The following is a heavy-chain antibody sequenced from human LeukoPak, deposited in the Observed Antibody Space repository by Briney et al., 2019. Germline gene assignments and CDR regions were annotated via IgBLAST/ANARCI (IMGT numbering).Heavy chain of an antibody. CDR3: ARDIGGNWFDP. J-gene: IGHJ5*02. V-gene: IGHV4-34*01. CDR1: GGSFSGYY. CDR2: INHSGST. Sequence: SETLSLTCAVYGGSFSGYYWSWIRQPPGKGLEWIGEINHSGSTNYNPSLKSRVTISVDTSKNQFSLKLSSVTAADTAVYYCARDIGGNWFDPWGQGTLVTVSS. D-gene: IGHD3-16*02.